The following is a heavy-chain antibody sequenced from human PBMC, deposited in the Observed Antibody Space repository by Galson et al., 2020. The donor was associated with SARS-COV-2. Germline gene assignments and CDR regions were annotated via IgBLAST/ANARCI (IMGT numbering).Heavy chain of an antibody. D-gene: IGHD6-19*01. CDR2: IFYDGSDK. Sequence: SCAASGFAFSDHAIHWVRQAPGKGLEWVAQIFYDGSDKYYGDSVKGRFSISRDSSRNMVYLQMNNLKVDDTAVYYCARDGQLTSGWAFDYWGQGTLVTVSS. V-gene: IGHV3-33*01. CDR3: ARDGQLTSGWAFDY. CDR1: GFAFSDHA. J-gene: IGHJ4*02.